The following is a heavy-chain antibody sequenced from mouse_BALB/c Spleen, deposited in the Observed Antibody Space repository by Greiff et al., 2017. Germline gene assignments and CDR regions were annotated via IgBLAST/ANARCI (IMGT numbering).Heavy chain of an antibody. CDR3: ARITTVVDYAMDY. V-gene: IGHV5-17*02. CDR2: ISSGSSTI. J-gene: IGHJ4*01. CDR1: GFTFSSFG. Sequence: DVQLVESGGGLVQPGGSRKLSCAASGFTFSSFGMHWVRQAPEKGLEWVAYISSGSSTIYYADTVKGRFTISRDNPKNTLFLQMTSLRSEDTAMYYCARITTVVDYAMDYWGQGTSVTVSS. D-gene: IGHD1-1*01.